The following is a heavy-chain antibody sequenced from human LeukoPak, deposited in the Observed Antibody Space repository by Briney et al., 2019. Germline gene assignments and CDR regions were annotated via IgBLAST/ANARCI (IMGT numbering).Heavy chain of an antibody. D-gene: IGHD3-16*02. V-gene: IGHV1-18*01. J-gene: IGHJ4*02. CDR3: ARESHYDYVWGSYRTYYFDY. CDR1: GYTFTSYG. Sequence: ASVKASCKASGYTFTSYGISWVRQAPGQGLEWMGWISAYNGNTNYAQKLQGRVTMTTDTSTSTAYMALRSLRSDDTAVDYCARESHYDYVWGSYRTYYFDYWGQGTLVTVSS. CDR2: ISAYNGNT.